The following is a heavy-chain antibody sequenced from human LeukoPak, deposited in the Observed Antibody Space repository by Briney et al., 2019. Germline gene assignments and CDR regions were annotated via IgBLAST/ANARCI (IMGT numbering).Heavy chain of an antibody. V-gene: IGHV3-33*08. CDR1: GFTFSSYG. CDR2: IWYDGSNK. J-gene: IGHJ6*02. D-gene: IGHD2-2*01. Sequence: PGGSLRLSCVASGFTFSSYGMHWVRQAPGKGLEWVAVIWYDGSNKYYADSVKGRFTISRDNSKNTLYLQMNSLRAEDTAVYYCARAGYCSSTSCFYYYGMDVWGQGTTVTVSS. CDR3: ARAGYCSSTSCFYYYGMDV.